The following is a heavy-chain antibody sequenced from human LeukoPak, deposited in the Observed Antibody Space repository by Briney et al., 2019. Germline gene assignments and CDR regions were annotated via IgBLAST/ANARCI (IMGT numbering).Heavy chain of an antibody. CDR2: INPNSGGT. Sequence: VASVKVSCKASGYTFTGYYMHWVRQAPGQGLEWMGWINPNSGGTNYAQKFQGRVTMTRDTSISTAYMELSRLRSDDTAVYYCARGRQQLWLLYYYYYMDVWGKGTTVTVSS. D-gene: IGHD5-18*01. CDR3: ARGRQQLWLLYYYYYMDV. J-gene: IGHJ6*03. V-gene: IGHV1-2*02. CDR1: GYTFTGYY.